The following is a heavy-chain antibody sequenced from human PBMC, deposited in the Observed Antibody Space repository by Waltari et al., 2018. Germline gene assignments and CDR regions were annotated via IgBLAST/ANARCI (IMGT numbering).Heavy chain of an antibody. D-gene: IGHD2-2*01. V-gene: IGHV1-69*01. CDR2: IIPVVGTA. J-gene: IGHJ6*02. CDR3: TTSSYCGTTTCYQYYGMDV. CDR1: GGSFSSYS. Sequence: QVRLVQSGAEVKKPGSSVKVSCKAFGGSFSSYSINWVRKAPGQGLEWMGGIIPVVGTANYAQKFQDRLASTADESTSTAYMELSSLRSEDTAAYYCTTSSYCGTTTCYQYYGMDVWGQGTTVTVSS.